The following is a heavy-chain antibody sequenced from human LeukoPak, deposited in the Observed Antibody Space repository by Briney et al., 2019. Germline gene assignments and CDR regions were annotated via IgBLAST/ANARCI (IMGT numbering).Heavy chain of an antibody. CDR2: IYYSGST. Sequence: SETLSLTCTVSGGSISSYYWSWIRQPPGKGLEWIGYIYYSGSTNYNPSLKSRVTISVDTSKNQFSLKLSSVTAADTAVYYCARARQWLRSKYFDYWGQGTLVTVSS. CDR1: GGSISSYY. D-gene: IGHD5-12*01. J-gene: IGHJ4*02. CDR3: ARARQWLRSKYFDY. V-gene: IGHV4-59*12.